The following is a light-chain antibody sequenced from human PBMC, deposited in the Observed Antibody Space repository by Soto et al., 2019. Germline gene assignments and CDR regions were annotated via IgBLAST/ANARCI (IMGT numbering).Light chain of an antibody. CDR3: CSFALRSTLI. J-gene: IGLJ2*01. CDR1: SSDVGNYNL. Sequence: QSVLTQPASVSGSPGQSITISCTGTSSDVGNYNLVSWYQQYPGKAPKLMIYEGGKRPSGVSNRFSGSKSGNTASLTISGLKAEDEADYYCCSFALRSTLIFGGGTKVTVL. CDR2: EGG. V-gene: IGLV2-23*01.